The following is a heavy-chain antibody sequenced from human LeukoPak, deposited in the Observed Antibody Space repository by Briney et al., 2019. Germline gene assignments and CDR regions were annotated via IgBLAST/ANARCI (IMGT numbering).Heavy chain of an antibody. CDR3: ARHLITRVRGVILAFDI. CDR1: GGSISSSSSY. Sequence: SETLSLTCTVSGGSISSSSSYWGWIRQPPGKGLEWIGSIYYSGSTYYNPSLKSRVTISVDTSKNQFSLKLSSVTAADTAVYYCARHLITRVRGVILAFDIWGQGTMVTVSS. CDR2: IYYSGST. J-gene: IGHJ3*02. V-gene: IGHV4-39*01. D-gene: IGHD3-10*01.